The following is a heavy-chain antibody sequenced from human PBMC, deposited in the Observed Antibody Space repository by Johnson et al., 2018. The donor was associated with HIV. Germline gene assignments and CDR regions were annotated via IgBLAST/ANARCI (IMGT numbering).Heavy chain of an antibody. Sequence: VQLVESGGGLAKPAWSPRLSCAASQFTFSSYYMNCVRQAPGNGLELVGQVNPNGGSTYLIDSGKDRFNTSRDNAKNTLFLQMNSLRAEDTAVYYCARIAVVVQHDAFDIWGQGTMVTVSS. V-gene: IGHV3-25*05. CDR3: ARIAVVVQHDAFDI. CDR1: QFTFSSYY. D-gene: IGHD2-15*01. CDR2: VNPNGGST. J-gene: IGHJ3*02.